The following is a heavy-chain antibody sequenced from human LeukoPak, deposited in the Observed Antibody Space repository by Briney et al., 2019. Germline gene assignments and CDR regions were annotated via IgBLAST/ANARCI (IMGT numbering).Heavy chain of an antibody. D-gene: IGHD2-15*01. CDR3: ASEGLRIIDY. CDR1: GFTFSSYG. J-gene: IGHJ4*02. Sequence: GGSLRLSCAASGFTFSSYGMHWVRQAPGEGLEWVANINQDGSQKYYVDSVKGRFTISRDNAKNSLYLQMNSLRAEDTAVYYCASEGLRIIDYWGQGTLVSVSS. V-gene: IGHV3-7*01. CDR2: INQDGSQK.